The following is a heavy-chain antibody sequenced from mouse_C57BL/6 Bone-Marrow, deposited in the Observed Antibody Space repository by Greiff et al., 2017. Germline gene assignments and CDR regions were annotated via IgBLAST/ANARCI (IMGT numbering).Heavy chain of an antibody. CDR1: GYTFTDYY. CDR2: INPNNGGT. CDR3: ARGGYYGFYAMDY. V-gene: IGHV1-26*01. D-gene: IGHD1-1*01. Sequence: EVQLQQSGPELVKPGASVKISCKASGYTFTDYYMNWVKQSHGKSLEWIGDINPNNGGTSYNQKFKGKATLTVDKSSSTAYMELRSLTSEDSAVYYCARGGYYGFYAMDYWGQGASVTVS. J-gene: IGHJ4*01.